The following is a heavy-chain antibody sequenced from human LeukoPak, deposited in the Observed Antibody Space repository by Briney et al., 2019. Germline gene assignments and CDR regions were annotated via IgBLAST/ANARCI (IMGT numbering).Heavy chain of an antibody. Sequence: ASVKVSCKASGYTFTSYGISWVRQAPGQGLEWMGWISAYNGNTNYAQKLQGRVTMTTDTSTSTAYMELRSLRSDDTAVYYCARVWEDYYGSANWLDPWGQGTLVTVSS. CDR1: GYTFTSYG. CDR2: ISAYNGNT. CDR3: ARVWEDYYGSANWLDP. D-gene: IGHD3-10*01. J-gene: IGHJ5*02. V-gene: IGHV1-18*04.